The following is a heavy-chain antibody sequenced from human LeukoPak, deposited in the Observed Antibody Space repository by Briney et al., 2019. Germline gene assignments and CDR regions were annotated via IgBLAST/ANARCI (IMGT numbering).Heavy chain of an antibody. J-gene: IGHJ3*01. CDR2: ISGSSSYI. Sequence: GGSLRLSCAASGFTFSTYSMTWVRQAPGKGLEWVSSISGSSSYIYYADSVTGRFTISRDNAKNSLYLQMSSLRAEDTAVYYCARQYCSGTRCYTDAFDLWGQGTMVTVSS. CDR1: GFTFSTYS. CDR3: ARQYCSGTRCYTDAFDL. V-gene: IGHV3-21*01. D-gene: IGHD2-2*02.